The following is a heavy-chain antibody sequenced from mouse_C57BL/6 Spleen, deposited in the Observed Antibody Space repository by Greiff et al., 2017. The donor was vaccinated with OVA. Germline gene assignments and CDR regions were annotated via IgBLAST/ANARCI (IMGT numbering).Heavy chain of an antibody. CDR2: INPNNGGT. V-gene: IGHV1-22*01. CDR1: GYTFTDYN. D-gene: IGHD2-3*01. Sequence: EVQLQQSGPELVKPGASVKMSCKASGYTFTDYNMHWVKQSHGKSLEWIGYINPNNGGTSYNQKFKGKATLTVNKSSSTAYMELRSLTSEDSAVYYCARSSYDGYYVPWFAYWGQGTLVTVSA. J-gene: IGHJ3*01. CDR3: ARSSYDGYYVPWFAY.